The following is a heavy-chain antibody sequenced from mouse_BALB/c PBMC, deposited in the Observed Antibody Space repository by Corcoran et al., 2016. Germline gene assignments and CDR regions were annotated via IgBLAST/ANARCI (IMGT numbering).Heavy chain of an antibody. CDR2: INTYTGEP. D-gene: IGHD2-3*01. CDR1: GYTFTNYG. Sequence: QIQLVQSGPELKKPGETVKISCKASGYTFTNYGMNWVKQAPGKGLKWMGWINTYTGEPTYADDFKGRFAFSLETSASTAYLQINNLKNEDTATYFCARKEDGYLPFAYWGQGTLVTVSA. J-gene: IGHJ3*01. CDR3: ARKEDGYLPFAY. V-gene: IGHV9-3-1*01.